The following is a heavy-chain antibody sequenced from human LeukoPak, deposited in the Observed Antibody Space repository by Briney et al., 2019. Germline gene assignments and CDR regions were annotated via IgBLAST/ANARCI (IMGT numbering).Heavy chain of an antibody. CDR2: IYHSGST. D-gene: IGHD3-22*01. J-gene: IGHJ4*02. CDR3: ARGVSSGYYFDY. CDR1: GYSISSGYY. Sequence: SETLSLTCTVSGYSISSGYYWGWLRQPPGKGLEWIGSIYHSGSTYYNPSLKSQVTISVDTSRNQFSLKLSSVTAADTAVYYCARGVSSGYYFDYWGQGTLVTVSS. V-gene: IGHV4-38-2*02.